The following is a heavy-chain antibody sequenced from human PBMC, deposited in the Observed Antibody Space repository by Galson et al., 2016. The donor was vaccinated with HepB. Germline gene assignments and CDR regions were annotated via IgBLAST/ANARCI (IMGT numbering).Heavy chain of an antibody. D-gene: IGHD3-10*01. CDR3: TTSLWFGELLGGNY. CDR2: IKIKTDSGTT. J-gene: IGHJ4*02. V-gene: IGHV3-15*07. CDR1: GFTFSNAW. Sequence: SLRLSCAASGFTFSNAWMTWVHQAPGKGLEWVGRIKIKTDSGTTDYSAPVKGRFSISRDDSKKTLYLQMNSLKTEDTAVYYCTTSLWFGELLGGNYWGQGTLVTVSS.